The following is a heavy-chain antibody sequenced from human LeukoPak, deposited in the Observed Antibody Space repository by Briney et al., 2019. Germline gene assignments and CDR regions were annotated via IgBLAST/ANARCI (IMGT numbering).Heavy chain of an antibody. Sequence: ASVKVSCKASGGTFSSYAISWVRQAPGQGLEWMGGIIPIFGTANYAQKFQGRVTITADESTSTAYMELSSLRSEDTAVYYCAKDRAKGRVGATSFDYWGQGTLVTVSS. D-gene: IGHD1-26*01. V-gene: IGHV1-69*13. J-gene: IGHJ4*02. CDR2: IIPIFGTA. CDR3: AKDRAKGRVGATSFDY. CDR1: GGTFSSYA.